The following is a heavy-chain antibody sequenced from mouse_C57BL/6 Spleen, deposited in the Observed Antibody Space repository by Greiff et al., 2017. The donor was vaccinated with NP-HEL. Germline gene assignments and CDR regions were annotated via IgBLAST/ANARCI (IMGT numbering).Heavy chain of an antibody. Sequence: VQVVESDAELVKPGASVKISCKVSGYTFTDHTIHWMKQRPEQGLEWIGYIYPRDGSTKYNEKFKGKATLTADKSSSTAYMQLNSLTSEDSAVYFCARCPYYYGSTFYAMDYWGQGTSVTVSS. D-gene: IGHD1-1*01. CDR3: ARCPYYYGSTFYAMDY. CDR1: GYTFTDHT. V-gene: IGHV1-78*01. J-gene: IGHJ4*01. CDR2: IYPRDGST.